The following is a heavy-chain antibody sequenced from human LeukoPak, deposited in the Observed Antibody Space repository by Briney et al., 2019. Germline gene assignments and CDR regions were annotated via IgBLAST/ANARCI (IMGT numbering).Heavy chain of an antibody. J-gene: IGHJ4*02. D-gene: IGHD6-19*01. V-gene: IGHV3-48*04. CDR2: ISSSSSTI. CDR3: ARAGREKGLLGQWLVRRYRPYFDY. Sequence: HPGGSLRLSCAASGFTFSSYSMNWVRQAPGKGLEWVSYISSSSSTIYYADSVKGRFTISRDNAKNSLYLQMNSLRAEDTAVYYCARAGREKGLLGQWLVRRYRPYFDYWGQGTLVTVSS. CDR1: GFTFSSYS.